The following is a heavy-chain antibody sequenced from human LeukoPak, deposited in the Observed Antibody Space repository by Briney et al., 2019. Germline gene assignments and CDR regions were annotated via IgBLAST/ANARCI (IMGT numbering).Heavy chain of an antibody. CDR2: ISSSGSTI. J-gene: IGHJ4*02. CDR3: AKDLPAAYFDY. D-gene: IGHD2-2*01. V-gene: IGHV3-11*04. Sequence: GGSLRLSCAASGFTFSDYYMSWIRQAPGKGLEWVSYISSSGSTIYYADSVKGRFTTSRDNAKNSLYLQMNSLRAEGTAVYYCAKDLPAAYFDYWGQGTLVTVSS. CDR1: GFTFSDYY.